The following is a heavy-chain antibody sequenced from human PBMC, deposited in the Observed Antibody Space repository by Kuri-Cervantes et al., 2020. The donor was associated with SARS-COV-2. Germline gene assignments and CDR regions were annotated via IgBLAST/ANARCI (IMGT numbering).Heavy chain of an antibody. CDR1: GSTFSRYG. Sequence: GESLKISCAVSGSTFSRYGMHWVRQAPGKGLEWVTFIRYDGSDKYYADSVKGRFTISRDNSKNTLYLQMNSLRAGDTAVYYCARGGDGYAIDYWGQGTLVTVSS. J-gene: IGHJ4*02. D-gene: IGHD5-24*01. V-gene: IGHV3-30*02. CDR3: ARGGDGYAIDY. CDR2: IRYDGSDK.